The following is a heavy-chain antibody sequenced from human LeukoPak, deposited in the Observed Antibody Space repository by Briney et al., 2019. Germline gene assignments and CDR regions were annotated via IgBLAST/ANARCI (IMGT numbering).Heavy chain of an antibody. J-gene: IGHJ3*02. V-gene: IGHV4-59*02. CDR3: ARLVGATTVDDAFDI. CDR1: GGSVSDYY. Sequence: SETLSLTCTVSGGSVSDYYWSWIRQSPGKGLEWIGYIYYTGSSSYNPSLRSRVTISADTSKNQFSLKLSSVTAADTAVYYCARLVGATTVDDAFDIWGQGTMVTVSS. CDR2: IYYTGSS. D-gene: IGHD1-26*01.